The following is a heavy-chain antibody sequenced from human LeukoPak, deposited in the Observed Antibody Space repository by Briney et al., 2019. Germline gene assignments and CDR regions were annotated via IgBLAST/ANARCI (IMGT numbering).Heavy chain of an antibody. D-gene: IGHD2-2*01. CDR2: IYSGGSP. CDR1: GFTVSSNY. V-gene: IGHV3-66*02. CDR3: ARDGRYCSSTSCLEAFDI. J-gene: IGHJ3*02. Sequence: GGSLRLSCAASGFTVSSNYMSWVRQAPGKGLEWVSVIYSGGSPYYADSVKGRFTISRDNSKNTLYLQMNSLRAEDTAVYYCARDGRYCSSTSCLEAFDIWGQGTMVTVSS.